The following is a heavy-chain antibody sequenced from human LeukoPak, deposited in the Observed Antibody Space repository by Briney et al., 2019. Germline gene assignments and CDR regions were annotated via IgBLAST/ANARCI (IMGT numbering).Heavy chain of an antibody. CDR3: ARGPSSQFRTDY. J-gene: IGHJ4*02. V-gene: IGHV3-66*01. D-gene: IGHD2-2*01. CDR2: IYSGGGT. Sequence: GGSLRLSCAASGFTVSSACMTWVRQTPGRGLEWVSVIYSGGGTYYADSVKGRFTISRDSSKNTLYLQMNSLRAEDTAVYYCARGPSSQFRTDYWGQGTLVTVSS. CDR1: GFTVSSAC.